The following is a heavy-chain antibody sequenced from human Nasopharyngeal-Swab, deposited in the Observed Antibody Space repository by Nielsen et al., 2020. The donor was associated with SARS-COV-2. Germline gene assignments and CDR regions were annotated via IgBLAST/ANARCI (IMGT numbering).Heavy chain of an antibody. CDR1: GYSFTSYW. CDR3: ARRRYYDSSGYYHKSAFDI. V-gene: IGHV5-51*01. J-gene: IGHJ3*02. Sequence: KVSCKGSGYSFTSYWIGWVRQMPGKGLEWMGIIYPGDSDTRYSPSFQGQVTISADKSISTADLQWSSLKASDTAMYYCARRRYYDSSGYYHKSAFDIWGQGTMVTVSS. D-gene: IGHD3-22*01. CDR2: IYPGDSDT.